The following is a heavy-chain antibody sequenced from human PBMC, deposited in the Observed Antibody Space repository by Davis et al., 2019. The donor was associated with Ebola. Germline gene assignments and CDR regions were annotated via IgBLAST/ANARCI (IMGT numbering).Heavy chain of an antibody. V-gene: IGHV1-18*01. D-gene: IGHD2-2*01. J-gene: IGHJ4*02. Sequence: ASVKVSCKASGYTFTNYGITWVRQAPGQGLEWMGWINPNNGNTNYAQNVQGRVTMTTDTSTSTAYMEVGSLKSDDPAVFYCTRAQFPATSDDWGQGTLVTVSS. CDR1: GYTFTNYG. CDR3: TRAQFPATSDD. CDR2: INPNNGNT.